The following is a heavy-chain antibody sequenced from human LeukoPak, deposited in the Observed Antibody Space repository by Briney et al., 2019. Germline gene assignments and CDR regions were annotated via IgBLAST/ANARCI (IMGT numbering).Heavy chain of an antibody. CDR3: ASSSTSSTTRKYYYYYYYMDV. CDR1: GGTFSSYA. Sequence: SVKVSCKASGGTFSSYAISWVRQAPGQGLEWMGGIIPIFGTANYAQKFQGRVTITTDESTSTAYMELSGLRSEDTAVYYCASSSTSSTTRKYYYYYYYMDVWGKGTTVTVSS. D-gene: IGHD2-2*01. V-gene: IGHV1-69*05. J-gene: IGHJ6*03. CDR2: IIPIFGTA.